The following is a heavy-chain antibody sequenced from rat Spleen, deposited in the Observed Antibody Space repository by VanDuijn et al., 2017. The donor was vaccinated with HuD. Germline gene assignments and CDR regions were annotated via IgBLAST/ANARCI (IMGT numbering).Heavy chain of an antibody. CDR3: TSHGARISRFAY. Sequence: EVQLVETGGGLVQPGRSLKLSCVASGFTFNRYWMYWVRQAPGKGLEWVSSIDTDGSRTYYPDSVRGRFTISRDNAENTAYLQMNSLWSEDTATYYCTSHGARISRFAYWGQGTLVTVSS. CDR2: IDTDGSRT. J-gene: IGHJ3*01. CDR1: GFTFNRYW. D-gene: IGHD2-7*01. V-gene: IGHV5-58*01.